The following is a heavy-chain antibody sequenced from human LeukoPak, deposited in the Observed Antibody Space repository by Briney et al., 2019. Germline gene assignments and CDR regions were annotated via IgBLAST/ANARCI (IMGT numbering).Heavy chain of an antibody. V-gene: IGHV4-61*02. CDR3: ARDTYYYGSGSYRLDY. J-gene: IGHJ4*02. D-gene: IGHD3-10*01. CDR2: IHTSGST. CDR1: GASISSGSYY. Sequence: SETLSLTCTVSGASISSGSYYWSWIRQPAGKGLEWIGRIHTSGSTNYNPSLKSRVTMSVDTSKNQFSLKLSSVTAADTAVYYCARDTYYYGSGSYRLDYWGQGTLVTVSS.